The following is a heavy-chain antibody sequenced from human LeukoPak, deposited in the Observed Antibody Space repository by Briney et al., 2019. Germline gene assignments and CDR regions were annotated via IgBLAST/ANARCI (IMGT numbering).Heavy chain of an antibody. CDR1: GGSISSYY. CDR3: ARDVPTVQLWRTDAFDI. J-gene: IGHJ3*02. D-gene: IGHD5-18*01. Sequence: SETLSLTCTVSGGSISSYYWSWIRQPPGKGLEWIGYIYYSGTTNYNPSLKSRVTISLDTSKNQFSLKLTSVTAADTAVYYCARDVPTVQLWRTDAFDIWGQGTMVTVSS. CDR2: IYYSGTT. V-gene: IGHV4-59*12.